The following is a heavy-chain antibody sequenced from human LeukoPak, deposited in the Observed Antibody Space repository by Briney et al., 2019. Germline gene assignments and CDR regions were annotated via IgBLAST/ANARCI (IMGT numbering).Heavy chain of an antibody. Sequence: GGSLRLSCAASGLTYISFWMSWVRQAPGKGLECVAVMSSDGSDKYYPDSVKGRFTIFRDNSENTLYVQMSSLRAEDSAVYYCARGTYYYDSRGSYSGGLGYWGQGTLVTVSS. CDR1: GLTYISFW. CDR2: MSSDGSDK. V-gene: IGHV3-30*03. D-gene: IGHD3-22*01. CDR3: ARGTYYYDSRGSYSGGLGY. J-gene: IGHJ4*02.